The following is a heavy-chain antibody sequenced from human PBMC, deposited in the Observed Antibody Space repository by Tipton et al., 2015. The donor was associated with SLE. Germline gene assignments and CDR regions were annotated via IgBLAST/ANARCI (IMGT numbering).Heavy chain of an antibody. CDR2: ISYDGSNK. CDR1: GFTFSGYA. J-gene: IGHJ4*02. CDR3: ARGWGDY. Sequence: SLRLSCAASGFTFSGYAMHWVRQAPGKGLEWAALISYDGSNKYYADSVKGRFTISRDNSKNTLYLQMSSLRAEDTGVYYCARGWGDYWGQGTLVTVSS. V-gene: IGHV3-30*04. D-gene: IGHD3-16*01.